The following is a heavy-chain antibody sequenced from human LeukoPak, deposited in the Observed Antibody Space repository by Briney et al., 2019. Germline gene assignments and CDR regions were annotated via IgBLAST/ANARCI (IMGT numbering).Heavy chain of an antibody. CDR2: IYYSGST. CDR1: GGSISSYY. D-gene: IGHD5-24*01. J-gene: IGHJ4*02. V-gene: IGHV4-59*01. Sequence: SETLSLTCTVSGGSISSYYWSWIRQPPGKGLEWIGYIYYSGSTNYNPSLKSRVTISVDTSKNQFSLKLSSVTAADTAVYYCATNSVEMATIIVGHYFDYWGQGTLVTVSS. CDR3: ATNSVEMATIIVGHYFDY.